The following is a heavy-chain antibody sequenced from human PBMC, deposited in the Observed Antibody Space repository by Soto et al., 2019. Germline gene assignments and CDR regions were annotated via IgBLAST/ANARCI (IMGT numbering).Heavy chain of an antibody. CDR1: GGSFSGYY. CDR3: AGRDCTNGVCPTWPFQH. V-gene: IGHV4-34*01. D-gene: IGHD2-8*01. Sequence: SETLSLTCAVYGGSFSGYYWSWIRQPPGKGLEWIGEINHSGSTNYNPSLKSRVTISVDTSKNQFSLKLSSVTAADTAVYYCAGRDCTNGVCPTWPFQHWGQGTLVTVSS. J-gene: IGHJ1*01. CDR2: INHSGST.